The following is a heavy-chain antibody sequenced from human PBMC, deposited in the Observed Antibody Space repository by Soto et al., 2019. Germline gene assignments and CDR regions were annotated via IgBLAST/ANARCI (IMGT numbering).Heavy chain of an antibody. CDR3: ARGIIIRLYWFDP. J-gene: IGHJ5*02. D-gene: IGHD2-21*02. CDR2: INHSGST. CDR1: GGSFSGYY. V-gene: IGHV4-34*01. Sequence: PSETLSLTCAVYGGSFSGYYWSWIRQPPGKGLEWIGEINHSGSTNYNPSLKSRVTISVDTSKNQFSLKLSSVTAADTAVYYCARGIIIRLYWFDPWGQGTLVTV.